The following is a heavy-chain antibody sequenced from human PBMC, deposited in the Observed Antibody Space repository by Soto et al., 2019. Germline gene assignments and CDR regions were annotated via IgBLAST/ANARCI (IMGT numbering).Heavy chain of an antibody. CDR2: IFYDGYT. Sequence: QVQLQESGPGLVMPSETLSLTCTVSGDSISGSAYFWGWIRQPPRKRLEWIGSIFYDGYTLYTPSLKSRVTIPVDTSKKQFSLKLTSVAAAHTVIYFCARLQAAVPHYWGQGILVTGSS. CDR1: GDSISGSAYF. CDR3: ARLQAAVPHY. D-gene: IGHD6-13*01. J-gene: IGHJ4*02. V-gene: IGHV4-39*01.